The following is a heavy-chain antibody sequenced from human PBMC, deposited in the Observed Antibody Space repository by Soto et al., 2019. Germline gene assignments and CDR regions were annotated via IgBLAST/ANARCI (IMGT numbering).Heavy chain of an antibody. CDR3: ARDLGGWPDY. CDR2: INAGNGNT. J-gene: IGHJ4*02. Sequence: QVQLVQSGAEVKKPGASVKVSCKASGYTFTSYAIHWVRQAPGQRLEWMGWINAGNGNTKYSQKFQDRVTITRDTSASTAYLELSSLRSEDTAVYYCARDLGGWPDYWGQGTLVTVSS. CDR1: GYTFTSYA. D-gene: IGHD6-19*01. V-gene: IGHV1-3*01.